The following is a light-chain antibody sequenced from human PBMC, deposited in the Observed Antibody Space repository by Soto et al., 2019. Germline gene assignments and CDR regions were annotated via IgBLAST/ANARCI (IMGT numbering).Light chain of an antibody. CDR1: QSISSY. V-gene: IGKV1-12*01. CDR3: QQANSFPLT. Sequence: DIQMTQSPSSVSASVGDRFTITCRASQSISSYLNWYQQKPGKAPKXMIYAASSLQSGVPSRFSGSGSGTDCTLTISSLQPEDFATYYCQQANSFPLTLGGGTKVDIK. J-gene: IGKJ4*01. CDR2: AAS.